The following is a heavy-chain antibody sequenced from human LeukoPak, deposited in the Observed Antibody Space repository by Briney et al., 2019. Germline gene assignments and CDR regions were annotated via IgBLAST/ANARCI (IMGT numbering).Heavy chain of an antibody. Sequence: ASVKVSCKVSEYTLTELSMNWVRLAPGKGLEWLGGLDTENGQTVYAQNFQGRVTMTEDTSTKTAYMELRSLRSDDTAVYYCTIAWYSDFWTGFHLWGQGTLVTVSS. V-gene: IGHV1-24*01. CDR2: LDTENGQT. J-gene: IGHJ5*02. CDR1: EYTLTELS. D-gene: IGHD3/OR15-3a*01. CDR3: TIAWYSDFWTGFHL.